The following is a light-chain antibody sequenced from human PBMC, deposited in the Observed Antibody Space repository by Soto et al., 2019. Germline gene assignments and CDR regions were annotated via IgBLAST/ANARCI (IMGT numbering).Light chain of an antibody. CDR3: QQHNTWPRT. CDR1: QSISTD. CDR2: SAS. J-gene: IGKJ1*01. V-gene: IGKV3-15*01. Sequence: IVLTQSPATLSVSPGERATLSCRASQSISTDLAWYQQRPGQSPRLLIYSASTRATGVPARFSGSGSGTEFTLAISSLQSEDFAIYYCQQHNTWPRTFGQGTKVEIK.